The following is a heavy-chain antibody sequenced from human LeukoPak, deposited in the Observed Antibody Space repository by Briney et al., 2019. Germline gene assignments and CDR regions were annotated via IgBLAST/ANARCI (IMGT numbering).Heavy chain of an antibody. V-gene: IGHV4-39*01. CDR1: GGSISSSSYY. J-gene: IGHJ4*02. CDR2: IYYSGST. D-gene: IGHD3-3*01. CDR3: ARGPTYYDFWSGSRYFDY. Sequence: SETLSLTCTVSGGSISSSSYYWGWIRQPPGKGLEWIGSIYYSGSTYYNPSLKSRVTISVDTSKNQFSLKLSSVTAADTAVYYCARGPTYYDFWSGSRYFDYWGQGTLVTVSS.